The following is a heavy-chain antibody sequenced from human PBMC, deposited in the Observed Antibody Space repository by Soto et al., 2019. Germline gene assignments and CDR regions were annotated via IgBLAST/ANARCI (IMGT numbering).Heavy chain of an antibody. J-gene: IGHJ4*02. CDR1: GGSISSCGCN. CDR2: IYYSGST. V-gene: IGHV4-31*03. D-gene: IGHD6-6*01. CDR3: ARGSSSSVLGYDY. Sequence: SETLSLTCTVSGGSISSCGCNWIWLRQHPGKGLEWIGYIYYSGSTYYNPSLKSRVTISVDTSKNQFSLKLSSVTAADTAVYYCARGSSSSVLGYDYWGQGTLVTVS.